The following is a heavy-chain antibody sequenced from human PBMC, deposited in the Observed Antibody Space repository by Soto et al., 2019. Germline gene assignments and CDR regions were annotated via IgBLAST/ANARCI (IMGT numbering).Heavy chain of an antibody. CDR3: ARDLAAVPRSFDY. V-gene: IGHV4-59*01. J-gene: IGHJ4*02. D-gene: IGHD6-13*01. CDR2: VYYTGTT. CDR1: GGSISSYF. Sequence: SETLSLTCTVSGGSISSYFYIWVRQPPGKGLEWIGSVYYTGTTDYNPSLKSRVTISVDTSKTQFSLNLRSVTAVDTAVYYCARDLAAVPRSFDYWDRGTLVTVSS.